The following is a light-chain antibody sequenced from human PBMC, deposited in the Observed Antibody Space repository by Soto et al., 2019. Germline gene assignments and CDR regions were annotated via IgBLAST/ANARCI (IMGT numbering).Light chain of an antibody. CDR3: LQYSSSPYT. J-gene: IGKJ2*01. V-gene: IGKV3-20*01. CDR2: GAS. CDR1: QSVSSSY. Sequence: EIVLTQSPGTLSLSPGERATLSCRASQSVSSSYLAWYQQKPGQAPRPLIYGASSRDTGIPDRFSGSGSGTDFTLTISRLEPEDFAVYYCLQYSSSPYTFGQGTKLEIK.